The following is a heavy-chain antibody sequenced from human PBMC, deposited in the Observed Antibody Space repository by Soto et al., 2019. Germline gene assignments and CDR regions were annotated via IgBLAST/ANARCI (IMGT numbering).Heavy chain of an antibody. CDR3: ARVRILWFGEINQSLIDY. D-gene: IGHD3-10*01. CDR2: IYYSGST. V-gene: IGHV4-30-4*01. J-gene: IGHJ4*02. CDR1: GGSISSGDYY. Sequence: QVQLQESGPGLVKPSQTLSLTCTVSGGSISSGDYYWSWIRQPPGKGLEWIGYIYYSGSTYYNPSLKSRVTISVDTSKNQFSLKLSSVTAADTAVYYCARVRILWFGEINQSLIDYWGQGTLVTVSS.